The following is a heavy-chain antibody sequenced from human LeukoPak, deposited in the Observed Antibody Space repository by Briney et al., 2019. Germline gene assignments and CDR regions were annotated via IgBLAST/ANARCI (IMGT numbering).Heavy chain of an antibody. J-gene: IGHJ5*01. Sequence: GGSLRLSCAASGFTCRRYWMNWVRQAPGKGLEWVANIKRDGNEKNYVDSVKGRFSISRDNAKNSLYLQIDSLRAEDTAVYYCAKEGAYPIITYDSWGQGALVTVSS. CDR1: GFTCRRYW. CDR2: IKRDGNEK. CDR3: AKEGAYPIITYDS. V-gene: IGHV3-7*01. D-gene: IGHD1-14*01.